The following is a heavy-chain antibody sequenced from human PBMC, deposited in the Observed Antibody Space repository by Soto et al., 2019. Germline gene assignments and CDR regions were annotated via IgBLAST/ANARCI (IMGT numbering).Heavy chain of an antibody. J-gene: IGHJ6*03. CDR2: ISGSGGST. CDR3: ANTLPRYGDYADV. Sequence: AGGSLRLSCAASGFTFSSYAMSWVRQAPGKGLEWVSAISGSGGSTYYADSVKGRFTISRDNSKNTLYLQMNSLRAEDTAVYYCANTLPRYGDYADVWGKGTTVTVSS. V-gene: IGHV3-23*01. CDR1: GFTFSSYA. D-gene: IGHD4-17*01.